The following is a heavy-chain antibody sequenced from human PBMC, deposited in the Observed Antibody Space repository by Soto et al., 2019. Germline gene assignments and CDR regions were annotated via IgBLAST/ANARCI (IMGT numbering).Heavy chain of an antibody. J-gene: IGHJ4*02. D-gene: IGHD1-26*01. CDR2: ISGSGGST. Sequence: GSLRLSCAASGFTSSSYAMSWVRQAPGKGLEWVSAISGSGGSTYYADSVKGRFTISRDNSKNTLYLQMNSLRAEDTAVYYCAPLELDRYFDYWGQGTLVTVSS. CDR3: APLELDRYFDY. V-gene: IGHV3-23*01. CDR1: GFTSSSYA.